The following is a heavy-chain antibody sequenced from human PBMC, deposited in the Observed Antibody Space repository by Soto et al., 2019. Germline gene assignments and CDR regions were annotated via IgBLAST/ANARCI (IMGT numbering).Heavy chain of an antibody. V-gene: IGHV1-69*08. CDR2: IIPVLGIA. Sequence: QVQLVQSGAEVKKPGSSVKVSCKASGGTFSSYTNSWVRQAPGQGLEWMGRIIPVLGIAKYAQNFQDRVTITADEFTRTAYMELSSLRSEDTAVYYCARDRTGGDGNWFDPWGQGTLVTVSS. J-gene: IGHJ5*02. D-gene: IGHD2-21*02. CDR3: ARDRTGGDGNWFDP. CDR1: GGTFSSYT.